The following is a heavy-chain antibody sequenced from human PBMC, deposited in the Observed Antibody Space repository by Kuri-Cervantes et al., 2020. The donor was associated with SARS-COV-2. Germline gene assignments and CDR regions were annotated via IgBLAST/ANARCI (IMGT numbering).Heavy chain of an antibody. D-gene: IGHD3-10*01. V-gene: IGHV3-23*01. J-gene: IGHJ4*02. CDR1: GFTFSSYA. CDR3: AKGYDYYGSGSYFSY. Sequence: GGSLRLSCAASGFTFSSYAMSWVRQAPGKGLEWVSAISGSGGSTYYADSVKGRFTISRDNSKNTLYLQMNSLRAEDTAVYYCAKGYDYYGSGSYFSYWGQGTLVTVSS. CDR2: ISGSGGST.